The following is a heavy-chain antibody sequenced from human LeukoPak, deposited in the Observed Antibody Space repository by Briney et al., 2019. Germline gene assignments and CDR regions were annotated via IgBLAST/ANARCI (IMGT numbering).Heavy chain of an antibody. Sequence: SETLSLTCAVSGYSISSGYYWGWIRQPPGKGLEWIGSIYHSGSTYYNPSLKSRVTISVDTSKNQFSLKLSSVTAADTAVYYCAGATTSWYENAFDIWGQGTMVTVSS. CDR3: AGATTSWYENAFDI. D-gene: IGHD6-13*01. CDR2: IYHSGST. V-gene: IGHV4-38-2*01. CDR1: GYSISSGYY. J-gene: IGHJ3*02.